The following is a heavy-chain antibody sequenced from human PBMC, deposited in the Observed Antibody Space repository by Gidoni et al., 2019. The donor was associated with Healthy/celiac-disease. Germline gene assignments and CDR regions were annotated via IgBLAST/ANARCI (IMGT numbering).Heavy chain of an antibody. V-gene: IGHV1-69*01. CDR3: ARGTYYYDSSGYDHFDY. CDR1: GGTFSRYA. D-gene: IGHD3-22*01. Sequence: QVQLVQSGAEVKKPGSSVKVSCKASGGTFSRYAISWVRQAPGQGLEWMGGIIPIFGTANYAQKFQGRVTITADESTSTAYMELSSLRSEDTAVYYCARGTYYYDSSGYDHFDYWGQGTLVTVSS. CDR2: IIPIFGTA. J-gene: IGHJ4*02.